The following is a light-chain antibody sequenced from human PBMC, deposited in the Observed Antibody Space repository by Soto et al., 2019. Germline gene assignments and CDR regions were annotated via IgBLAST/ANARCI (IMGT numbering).Light chain of an antibody. Sequence: DIVMTQFPDSLAVSLGERATINCKSSQLVFDSSNTKNYISWYQQKPGQPPNLLISWSSARAYGVPDRFNGGGSGTDFTLTISGLQAEDVAIYYCQQYYSVPFTFGPGTKV. V-gene: IGKV4-1*01. CDR1: QLVFDSSNTKNY. CDR3: QQYYSVPFT. J-gene: IGKJ3*01. CDR2: WSS.